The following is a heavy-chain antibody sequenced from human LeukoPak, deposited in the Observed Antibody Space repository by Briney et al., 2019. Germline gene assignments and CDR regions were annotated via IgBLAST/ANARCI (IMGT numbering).Heavy chain of an antibody. J-gene: IGHJ4*02. D-gene: IGHD6-13*01. V-gene: IGHV4-59*01. CDR1: GASISSYY. CDR3: ASGPYPAAGTDHQFDY. Sequence: SETLSLTCTVSGASISSYYWSWIRQPPGKGLEWIGYIYYSGSTKYNPSLKSRVTISVDTSKNQFSLKVSSVTAEDTAVYYCASGPYPAAGTDHQFDYWGEGTLVTVSS. CDR2: IYYSGST.